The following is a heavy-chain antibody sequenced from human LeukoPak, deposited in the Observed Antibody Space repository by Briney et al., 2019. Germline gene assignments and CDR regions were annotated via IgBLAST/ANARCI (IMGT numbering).Heavy chain of an antibody. CDR1: GGSISSGSYY. J-gene: IGHJ4*02. CDR3: ARGYSGNEYYFDY. D-gene: IGHD1-26*01. Sequence: SETLSLTCTVSGGSISSGSYYWSWIRQPAGKGLEWIGRIYTSGSTNYNPSLKSRVTISVDTSKNQFSLKLSSVTAADTAVYYCARGYSGNEYYFDYWGQGTLVTVSS. V-gene: IGHV4-61*02. CDR2: IYTSGST.